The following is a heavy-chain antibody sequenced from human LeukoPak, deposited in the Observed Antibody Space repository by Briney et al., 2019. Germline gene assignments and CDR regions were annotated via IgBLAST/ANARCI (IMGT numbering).Heavy chain of an antibody. CDR3: SRPKLGPKYNLFDP. CDR1: GYTFTGYY. CDR2: INPNSGGT. D-gene: IGHD6-6*01. Sequence: ASVKVSCKASGYTFTGYYMHWVRQAPGQGLEWMGWINPNSGGTNYAQKFQGRITMTRDTSLSTAYMELSRLRSEHTGVDYFSRPKLGPKYNLFDPWGQGTLVTVSS. J-gene: IGHJ5*02. V-gene: IGHV1-2*02.